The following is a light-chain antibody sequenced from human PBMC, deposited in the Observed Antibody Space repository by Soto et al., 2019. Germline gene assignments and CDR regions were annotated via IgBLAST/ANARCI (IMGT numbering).Light chain of an antibody. CDR1: QGVNIY. J-gene: IGKJ4*01. CDR3: QQRCSWPLS. V-gene: IGKV3-11*02. Sequence: EILLTQSPFTLSSSTGERVTLSCRASQGVNIYLTWHQQKPGQAPRLLIYATSNMQSGIPPRFSGSGSERDFTLTISSLEPEDFATYYCQQRCSWPLSFGGGTKVDIK. CDR2: ATS.